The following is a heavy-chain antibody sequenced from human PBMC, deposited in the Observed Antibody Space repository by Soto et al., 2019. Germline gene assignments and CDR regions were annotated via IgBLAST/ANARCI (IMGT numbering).Heavy chain of an antibody. Sequence: QGQLVQSGAEVKKPGASVKVSCTASGNTFTNFGVTWLRQAPGQVLEWMGWISAYTDDPNYAQKFQGRVTMTIDTSTSTAYLDLRSLTSDDTAVYYCARVIPGAEAWFDPWGQGTLVTVSS. J-gene: IGHJ5*02. D-gene: IGHD2-2*01. CDR2: ISAYTDDP. CDR3: ARVIPGAEAWFDP. V-gene: IGHV1-18*01. CDR1: GNTFTNFG.